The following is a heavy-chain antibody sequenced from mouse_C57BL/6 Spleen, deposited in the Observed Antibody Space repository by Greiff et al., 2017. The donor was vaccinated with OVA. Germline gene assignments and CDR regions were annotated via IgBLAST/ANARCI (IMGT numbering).Heavy chain of an antibody. D-gene: IGHD2-5*01. CDR1: GYTFTSYW. J-gene: IGHJ2*01. Sequence: QVQLQQPGAELVRPGSSVKLSCKASGYTFTSYWMDWVKQRPGQGLEWIGNIYPSDSETHYNQKFKDKATLTVDKSSSTAYMQLSSLTSEDAAVYYCARDSNYGGDYFDYGGQGTTLTVSS. CDR2: IYPSDSET. CDR3: ARDSNYGGDYFDY. V-gene: IGHV1-61*01.